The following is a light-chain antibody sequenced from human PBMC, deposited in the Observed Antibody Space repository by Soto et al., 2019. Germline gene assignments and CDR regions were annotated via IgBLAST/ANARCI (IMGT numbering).Light chain of an antibody. CDR1: QSVSSN. CDR2: GAS. Sequence: EIVMAQSPATLSVSPGERATLSCRASQSVSSNLAWYQQKRGQAPRLLIYGASNRATGIPDRFSGSGSGTDFTLTISRLEPEDFAVYYCQQYGTSPLTFGGGTKVDIK. J-gene: IGKJ4*01. CDR3: QQYGTSPLT. V-gene: IGKV3-20*01.